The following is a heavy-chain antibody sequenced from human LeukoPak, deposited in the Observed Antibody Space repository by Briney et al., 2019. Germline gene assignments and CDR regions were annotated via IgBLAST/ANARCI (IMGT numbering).Heavy chain of an antibody. CDR2: ISASAGTT. CDR1: GFTFSGYA. Sequence: GGFLRLSCAASGFTFSGYAMSWVRQAPGKGLEWVSSISASAGTTYYADSVKGRFTISRDNSKNTLDLQMNSLRAEDTAVYYCAKDPASYEYYFDYWGQGTLVTVSS. V-gene: IGHV3-23*01. J-gene: IGHJ4*02. CDR3: AKDPASYEYYFDY. D-gene: IGHD5-12*01.